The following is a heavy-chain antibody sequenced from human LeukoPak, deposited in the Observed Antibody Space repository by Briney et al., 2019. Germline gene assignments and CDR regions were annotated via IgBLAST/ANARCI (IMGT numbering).Heavy chain of an antibody. CDR3: ARYRRSPGVVKWYFNI. V-gene: IGHV1-46*01. D-gene: IGHD3-3*01. Sequence: ASVKVSCKASGYTFTSYDMHWVRQAPGQGLEWMGRINASGGSTSYAQKFQGRVTMTRDTSTSTVYMELSSLRSNDTAVYYCARYRRSPGVVKWYFNIWGRGTLVTVSS. CDR2: INASGGST. CDR1: GYTFTSYD. J-gene: IGHJ2*01.